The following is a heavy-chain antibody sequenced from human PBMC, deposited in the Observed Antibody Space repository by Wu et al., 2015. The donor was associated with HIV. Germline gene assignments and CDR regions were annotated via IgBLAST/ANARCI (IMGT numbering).Heavy chain of an antibody. CDR2: MNPNSGNT. Sequence: QVQLVQSGAEVKKPGASVKVSCKASGYTFTSYDINWVRQATGQGLEWMGWMNPNSGNTGYAQKFQGRVTMTRNTSTNTAYMELGSLRPDDTAEYYCARTRNYYFGMDVWGQGTTVTVSS. D-gene: IGHD3/OR15-3a*01. J-gene: IGHJ6*02. CDR1: GYTFTSYD. CDR3: ARTRNYYFGMDV. V-gene: IGHV1-8*01.